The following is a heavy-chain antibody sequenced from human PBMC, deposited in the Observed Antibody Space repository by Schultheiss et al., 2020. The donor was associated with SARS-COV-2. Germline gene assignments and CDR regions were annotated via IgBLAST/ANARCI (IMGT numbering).Heavy chain of an antibody. V-gene: IGHV3-21*04. D-gene: IGHD2-15*01. CDR3: ARSPLRDCSGGSCYRPYYFDY. CDR2: ISSSSSYI. J-gene: IGHJ4*02. CDR1: GFTFSSYS. Sequence: GGSLRLSCAASGFTFSSYSMNWVRQAPGKELEWVSSISSSSSYIYYADSVKGRFTISRHNSKNTLYLQMNSLRAEDTAVYYCARSPLRDCSGGSCYRPYYFDYWGQGTLVTVSS.